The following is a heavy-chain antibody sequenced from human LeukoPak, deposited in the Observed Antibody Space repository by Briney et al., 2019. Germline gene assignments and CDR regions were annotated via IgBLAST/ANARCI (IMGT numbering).Heavy chain of an antibody. CDR2: INDNGIST. V-gene: IGHV3-74*03. D-gene: IGHD2-15*01. Sequence: GGSLRLSCAASGFSFVGYWMHWVREAPGKGLVWVSRINDNGISTTFADSVKGRFTLSRDNAQNTMSLQMSSLRVEDTGIYHCVRGLHYSDPTGSYSLYFDLWGRGPLVTVSS. CDR1: GFSFVGYW. J-gene: IGHJ2*01. CDR3: VRGLHYSDPTGSYSLYFDL.